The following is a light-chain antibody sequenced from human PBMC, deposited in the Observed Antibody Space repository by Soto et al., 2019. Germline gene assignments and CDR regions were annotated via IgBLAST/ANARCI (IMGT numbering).Light chain of an antibody. Sequence: EIVMTQSPATLSVSPGERATLSCRASQSVSSNLAWYQQKPGQAPRLLIHGASTRATGVPARFSGSGSGTDFTLTISSLQSEDFVVYYCQQFNDWPPLTFGGGTKVEIK. CDR3: QQFNDWPPLT. J-gene: IGKJ4*01. CDR1: QSVSSN. CDR2: GAS. V-gene: IGKV3-15*01.